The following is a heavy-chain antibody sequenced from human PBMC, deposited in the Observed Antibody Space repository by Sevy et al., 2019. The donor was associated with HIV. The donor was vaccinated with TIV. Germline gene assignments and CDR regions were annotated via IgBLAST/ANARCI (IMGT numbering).Heavy chain of an antibody. CDR1: GFTFNSHT. CDR2: ISSSSSYI. D-gene: IGHD4-17*01. Sequence: GGSLRLSCAGSGFTFNSHTMNWVRQAPGKGLEWVSSISSSSSYIYYGDSVNGRFTISRDNAKSSLFLQMNSLRAEDTAIYFCARVKDYGDYGAFDIWGQGTMVTVSS. J-gene: IGHJ3*02. V-gene: IGHV3-21*01. CDR3: ARVKDYGDYGAFDI.